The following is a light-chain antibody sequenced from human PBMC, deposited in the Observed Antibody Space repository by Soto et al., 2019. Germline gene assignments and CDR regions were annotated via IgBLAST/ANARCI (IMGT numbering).Light chain of an antibody. CDR2: YDN. CDR1: NIGINA. CDR3: QLWNSSSDQWV. V-gene: IGLV3-21*04. J-gene: IGLJ3*02. Sequence: SSELTQPPSVSVAPEKTATITCGGANIGINAVHWYQQKPGQAPLLVVYYDNDRPSGIPERFSGSTSGNTATLTISRVEAGDEADDYCQLWNSSSDQWVFGGGTKLTVL.